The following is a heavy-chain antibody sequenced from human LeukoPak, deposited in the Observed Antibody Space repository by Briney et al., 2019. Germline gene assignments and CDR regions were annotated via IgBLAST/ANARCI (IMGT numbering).Heavy chain of an antibody. J-gene: IGHJ4*02. CDR3: VRDGEGGLDYFDY. D-gene: IGHD3-16*01. V-gene: IGHV6-1*01. CDR1: GDSVSSNSAA. CDR2: TYYRSKWFY. Sequence: SQTLSLTCAISGDSVSSNSAAWNWIRQSPSGGLEWLGRTYYRSKWFYDYALFVKSRIAINPDTSKNQFSLHLKSVTPEDTAVYYCVRDGEGGLDYFDYWGRGTLVTVSS.